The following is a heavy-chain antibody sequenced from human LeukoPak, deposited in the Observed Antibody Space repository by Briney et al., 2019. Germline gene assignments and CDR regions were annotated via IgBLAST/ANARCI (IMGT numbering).Heavy chain of an antibody. CDR3: ATDENYVWGSSFDY. J-gene: IGHJ4*02. D-gene: IGHD3-16*01. CDR1: GYTLTELS. Sequence: ASVKVSCKVSGYTLTELSMHWVRQAPGKGLEWMGGFDPEDGETIYAQKFQGRVTMTEDTSTDTAYMELSSLRSEDTAVYYCATDENYVWGSSFDYWGQGTLVTVSS. CDR2: FDPEDGET. V-gene: IGHV1-24*01.